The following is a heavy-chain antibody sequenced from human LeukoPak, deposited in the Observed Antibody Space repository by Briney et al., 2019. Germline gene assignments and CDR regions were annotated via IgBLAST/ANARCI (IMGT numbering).Heavy chain of an antibody. CDR2: IWNDVSNK. V-gene: IGHV3-33*01. Sequence: GGCLRLSCAASGFTFSIYGMHCVRQAPGKGLEWVAVIWNDVSNKYYGDSAKGRFTISRDNSKNTLYLQMNSLRAEDTAVYSCARASAPFDYWGQGTLVTVSS. CDR3: ARASAPFDY. CDR1: GFTFSIYG. J-gene: IGHJ4*02. D-gene: IGHD6-25*01.